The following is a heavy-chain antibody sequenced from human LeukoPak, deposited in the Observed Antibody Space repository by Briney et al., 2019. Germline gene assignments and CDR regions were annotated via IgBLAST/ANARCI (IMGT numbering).Heavy chain of an antibody. J-gene: IGHJ4*02. Sequence: SETPSLTCTVSGGSISSYYWSWIRQPPGKGLEWIGYIYYSGSTNYNPSLKSRVTISVDTSKNQFSLKLSSVTAADTAVYYCARDTDGTATFDYWGQGTLVTVSS. V-gene: IGHV4-59*01. D-gene: IGHD5-18*01. CDR1: GGSISSYY. CDR3: ARDTDGTATFDY. CDR2: IYYSGST.